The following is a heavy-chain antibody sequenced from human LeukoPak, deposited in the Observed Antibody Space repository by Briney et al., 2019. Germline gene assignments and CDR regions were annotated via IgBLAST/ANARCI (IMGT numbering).Heavy chain of an antibody. Sequence: SETLSLTCTVSGGSISSYYWSWIRQPPGKGLEWIGYIYYSGSTNYNPSLKSRVTISVDTSKNQFSLKLSPVTAADTAVYYCARDRQGDYGGNYWFDPWGQGTLVTVSS. V-gene: IGHV4-59*01. CDR2: IYYSGST. D-gene: IGHD4-23*01. CDR3: ARDRQGDYGGNYWFDP. CDR1: GGSISSYY. J-gene: IGHJ5*02.